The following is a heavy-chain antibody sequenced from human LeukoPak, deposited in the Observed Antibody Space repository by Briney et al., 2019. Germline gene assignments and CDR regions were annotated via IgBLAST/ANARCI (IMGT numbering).Heavy chain of an antibody. V-gene: IGHV4-61*01. Sequence: KPSETLSLTCTVSGGSVSSGSYYWSWIRQPPGKGLEWIGYIYYSGSTNYNPSLKSRVTISVDTSKNQFSLKLSSVTAADTAVYYCARTHYGSGSHNWFDPWGEGTLVSVCS. CDR3: ARTHYGSGSHNWFDP. J-gene: IGHJ5*02. CDR2: IYYSGST. D-gene: IGHD3-10*01. CDR1: GGSVSSGSYY.